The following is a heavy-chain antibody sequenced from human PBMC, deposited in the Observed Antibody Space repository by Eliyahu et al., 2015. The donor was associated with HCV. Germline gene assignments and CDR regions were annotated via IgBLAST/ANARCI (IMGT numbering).Heavy chain of an antibody. D-gene: IGHD4-17*01. CDR3: ARRGSTTVTTVVSYYYGMDV. J-gene: IGHJ6*02. V-gene: IGHV4-34*01. Sequence: QVQLQQWGAGLLKPSETLSLTCAVYGGSFSXYYWSWIRQPPGKGLEWIGEINHSGSTNYNPSLKSRVTISVDTSKNQFSLKLSSVTAADTAVYYCARRGSTTVTTVVSYYYGMDVWGQGTTVTVSS. CDR2: INHSGST. CDR1: GGSFSXYY.